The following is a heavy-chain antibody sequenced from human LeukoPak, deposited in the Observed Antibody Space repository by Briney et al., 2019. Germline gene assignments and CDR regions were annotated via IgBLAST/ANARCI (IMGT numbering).Heavy chain of an antibody. CDR1: GYTFTGYY. D-gene: IGHD2-2*01. J-gene: IGHJ5*02. Sequence: ASVKVSCKASGYTFTGYYMHWVRQAPGQGLEWMGWINPNSGGTNYAQKFQGRVTMTRDTSISTAYMELSRLRSDDTAVYYCARVYCSSTSRYGGVSWFDPWGQGTLVTVSS. CDR2: INPNSGGT. V-gene: IGHV1-2*02. CDR3: ARVYCSSTSRYGGVSWFDP.